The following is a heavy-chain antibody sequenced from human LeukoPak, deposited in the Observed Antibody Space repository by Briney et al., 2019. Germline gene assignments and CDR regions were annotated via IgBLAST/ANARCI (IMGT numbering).Heavy chain of an antibody. J-gene: IGHJ4*02. CDR1: GFTFSSYW. CDR2: IKQDGSEK. Sequence: GGSLRLSCAASGFTFSSYWMSWFRQAPGKGLEWVANIKQDGSEKYYVDSVKGRFTISRDNAKNSLYLQMNSLRAEDTAVYYCARDSRLSLSYGSGHPYYFGYWGQGTLVTVSS. CDR3: ARDSRLSLSYGSGHPYYFGY. V-gene: IGHV3-7*01. D-gene: IGHD3-10*01.